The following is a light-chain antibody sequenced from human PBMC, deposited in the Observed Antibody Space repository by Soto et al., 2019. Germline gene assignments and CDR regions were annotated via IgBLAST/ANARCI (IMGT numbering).Light chain of an antibody. J-gene: IGKJ2*01. Sequence: EIVMTQSPAALSLAPGERATLSCRASQTVSRSLAWYQQKPCQAPRLLIYAASTRATGIPDRFSGSGSGKDFTLTISGLQSEDFAVYYCQQYIDWPPYTFGQGTKLEIK. V-gene: IGKV3D-15*01. CDR1: QTVSRS. CDR2: AAS. CDR3: QQYIDWPPYT.